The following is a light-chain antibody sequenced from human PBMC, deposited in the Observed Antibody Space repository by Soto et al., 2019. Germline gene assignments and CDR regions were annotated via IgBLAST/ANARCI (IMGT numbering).Light chain of an antibody. V-gene: IGLV1-44*01. CDR1: NSNIGSSS. Sequence: QSVLSQPPSASETPGQRINISCSGSNSNIGSSSVNWYQQLPGTAPRLLIFSNNQRPSGVPDRFFGSKSGTSASLAISGLQSEDEADYYCATWDDSLKAVVFGGGTKVTVL. J-gene: IGLJ2*01. CDR3: ATWDDSLKAVV. CDR2: SNN.